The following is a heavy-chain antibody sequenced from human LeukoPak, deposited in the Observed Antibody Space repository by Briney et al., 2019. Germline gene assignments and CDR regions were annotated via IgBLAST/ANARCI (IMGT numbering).Heavy chain of an antibody. V-gene: IGHV3-9*01. Sequence: GGSLRLSCAASGFTFDDYAVHWVRQAPGKGLEWVSGISWNSGSIGYADSVKGRFTISRDNAKNSLYLQMNSLRAEDTAVYYCARAVGSGWFGYYFDYWGQGTLVTVSS. J-gene: IGHJ4*02. CDR3: ARAVGSGWFGYYFDY. CDR1: GFTFDDYA. D-gene: IGHD6-19*01. CDR2: ISWNSGSI.